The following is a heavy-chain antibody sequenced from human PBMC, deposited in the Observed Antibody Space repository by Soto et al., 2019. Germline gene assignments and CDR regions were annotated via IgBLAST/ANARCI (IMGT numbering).Heavy chain of an antibody. Sequence: QVQLVESGGGVVQPGRSLRLSCAASGFTFSSYGMHWVRQAPGKGLEWVAVISYDGSNKYYADSVKGRFTISRDNSKNTLYLQMNTLRAEDTAVYYCAKDVYGSGSYYYYDYGMDVWGQGTTVTVSS. D-gene: IGHD3-10*01. V-gene: IGHV3-30*18. CDR2: ISYDGSNK. CDR3: AKDVYGSGSYYYYDYGMDV. J-gene: IGHJ6*02. CDR1: GFTFSSYG.